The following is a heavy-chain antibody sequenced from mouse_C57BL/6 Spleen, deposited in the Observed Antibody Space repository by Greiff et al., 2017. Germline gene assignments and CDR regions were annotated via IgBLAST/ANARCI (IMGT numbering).Heavy chain of an antibody. V-gene: IGHV7-3*01. J-gene: IGHJ2*01. CDR2: IRNKANGYTT. CDR1: GFTFTDYY. D-gene: IGHD1-1*01. Sequence: DVHLVESGGGLVQPGGSLSLSCAASGFTFTDYYMSWVRQPPGKALEWLGFIRNKANGYTTEYSASVKGRFTISRDNSQSILYLQMNALRAEDSATYYCARYYGSSYDYFDYWGQGTTLTVSS. CDR3: ARYYGSSYDYFDY.